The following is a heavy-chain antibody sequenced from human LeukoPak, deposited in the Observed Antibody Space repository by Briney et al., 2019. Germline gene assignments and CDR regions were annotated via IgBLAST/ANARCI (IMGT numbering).Heavy chain of an antibody. V-gene: IGHV4-31*03. Sequence: PSEPLSLTCTVSGGSIISGGYYWTWIRQHPGKGLEWIGYIYYTGTTYYNPSLQSRLTISVDTSKNLFSLSLRSVTAADTAVYYCARSDTSGYYYVYWGQGALVTVSS. CDR3: ARSDTSGYYYVY. J-gene: IGHJ4*02. D-gene: IGHD3-22*01. CDR1: GGSIISGGYY. CDR2: IYYTGTT.